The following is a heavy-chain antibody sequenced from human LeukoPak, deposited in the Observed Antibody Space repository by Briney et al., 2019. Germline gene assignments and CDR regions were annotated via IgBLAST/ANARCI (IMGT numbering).Heavy chain of an antibody. CDR3: ARECWLYGSGSYYYYYGMDV. D-gene: IGHD3-10*01. V-gene: IGHV1-2*02. CDR1: GYTFTGYY. Sequence: GASVKVSCKASGYTFTGYYMHWVRQAPGQGLEWMGWINPNSGGTNYAQKFQGRVTMTRDTSISTAYMELSRLRSDDTAVYYCARECWLYGSGSYYYYYGMDVWGQGTTVTVSS. J-gene: IGHJ6*02. CDR2: INPNSGGT.